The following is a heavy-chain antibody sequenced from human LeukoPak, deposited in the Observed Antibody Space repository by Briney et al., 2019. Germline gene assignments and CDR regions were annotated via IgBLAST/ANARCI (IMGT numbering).Heavy chain of an antibody. Sequence: GESLKISCKGSGYSFTTYWIGWVRQMPGRTLEWIGIICPGGSEVRYSPSLQGQVTISADKSISTAYLQWSSLKASDNAIYYCARYPPGYYGMDVWGQGTTVTVSS. V-gene: IGHV5-51*01. J-gene: IGHJ6*02. CDR1: GYSFTTYW. CDR3: ARYPPGYYGMDV. CDR2: ICPGGSEV.